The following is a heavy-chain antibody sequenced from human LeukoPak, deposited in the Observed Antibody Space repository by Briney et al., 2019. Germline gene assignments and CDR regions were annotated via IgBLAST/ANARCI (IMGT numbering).Heavy chain of an antibody. CDR3: ARPDYGDSAPDAFDI. Sequence: GASVKVSCKASGYTFTGFYMHWVRQAPGQGLEWMGWINPNSGGTNHAQKFQGRVTMTRDTSISTAYMELSRLRSDDTAVYYCARPDYGDSAPDAFDIWGQGTMVTVSS. J-gene: IGHJ3*02. D-gene: IGHD4-17*01. CDR1: GYTFTGFY. V-gene: IGHV1-2*02. CDR2: INPNSGGT.